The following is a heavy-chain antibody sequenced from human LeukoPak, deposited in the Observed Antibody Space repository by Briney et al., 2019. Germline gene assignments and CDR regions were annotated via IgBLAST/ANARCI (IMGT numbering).Heavy chain of an antibody. D-gene: IGHD6-6*01. CDR2: ISSSGST. CDR3: ARVSIAASYYMDV. Sequence: PSETLSLTCTVSGDSISSGDYYWSWIRQPAGKGLEWIGRISSSGSTNYNPSLKSRVTISVDTSKNQFSLKLSSVTAADTAVYYCARVSIAASYYMDVWGKGTTVTISS. J-gene: IGHJ6*03. V-gene: IGHV4-61*02. CDR1: GDSISSGDYY.